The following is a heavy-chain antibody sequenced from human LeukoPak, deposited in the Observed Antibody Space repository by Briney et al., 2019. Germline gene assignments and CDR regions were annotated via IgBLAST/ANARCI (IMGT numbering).Heavy chain of an antibody. CDR1: GFTFSSYW. Sequence: GGSLRLSCAASGFTFSSYWMHWVRQAPGKGLVWVSRINSDGSSTSYADSVKGRFTISRDNAKDTLYLQMNSLRAEDTAVYYCARAQHSGYERYQYYFDYWGQGTLLTVSS. CDR3: ARAQHSGYERYQYYFDY. D-gene: IGHD5-12*01. CDR2: INSDGSST. J-gene: IGHJ4*02. V-gene: IGHV3-74*01.